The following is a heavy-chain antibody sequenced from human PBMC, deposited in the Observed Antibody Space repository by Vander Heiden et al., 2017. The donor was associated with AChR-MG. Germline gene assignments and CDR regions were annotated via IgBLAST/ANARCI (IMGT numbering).Heavy chain of an antibody. V-gene: IGHV3-30*18. Sequence: QVQLVESGGGVVQPGRSLRLSCAASGCTFSSYGMHWVRQAPGKGLGWLAVISYDGSNKYYADSVNGRFTISRDNSKNTLYLQMNILRAEDTAVYYCAKDSTVTTIITYYYYMDVWGKGTTVTVSS. CDR2: ISYDGSNK. CDR3: AKDSTVTTIITYYYYMDV. CDR1: GCTFSSYG. D-gene: IGHD4-4*01. J-gene: IGHJ6*03.